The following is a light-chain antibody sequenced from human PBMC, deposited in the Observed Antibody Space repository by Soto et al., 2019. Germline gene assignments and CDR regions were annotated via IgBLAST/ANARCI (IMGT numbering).Light chain of an antibody. J-gene: IGKJ2*01. Sequence: DIQMTQSPSSLSASVGGRVTITCRASQSISSYLNWYQQKPGRAPKLLIYAASTLQSGVPSRFSGSGSGTDFTLTISSLQREDFATYYCQQSYSTPMYTFGQGTKLEIK. V-gene: IGKV1-39*01. CDR2: AAS. CDR3: QQSYSTPMYT. CDR1: QSISSY.